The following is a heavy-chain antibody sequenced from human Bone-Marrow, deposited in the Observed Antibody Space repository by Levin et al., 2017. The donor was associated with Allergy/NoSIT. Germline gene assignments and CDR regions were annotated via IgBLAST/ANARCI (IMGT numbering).Heavy chain of an antibody. CDR2: ISSSSSTI. CDR3: ARNLGSGDTQYYYYYYMDV. D-gene: IGHD1-26*01. Sequence: SGGSLRLSCAASGFTFSSYSMNWVRQAPGKGLEWVSYISSSSSTIYYADSVKGRFTISRDNAKNSLYLQMNSLRAEDTAVYYCARNLGSGDTQYYYYYYMDVWGKGTTVTVSS. J-gene: IGHJ6*03. V-gene: IGHV3-48*01. CDR1: GFTFSSYS.